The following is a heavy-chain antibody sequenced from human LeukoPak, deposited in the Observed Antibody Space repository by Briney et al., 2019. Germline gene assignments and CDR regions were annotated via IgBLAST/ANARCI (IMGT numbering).Heavy chain of an antibody. CDR1: GFTFSSYA. Sequence: GGSLRLSCAASGFTFSSYAMHWVRQAPGKGLEWVAVISYDGSNKYYADSVKGRFTISRDNSKNTLYLQMNSLRAEDTAVYYCARHYYGSGSSFDWGQGTLVTVSS. J-gene: IGHJ4*02. CDR2: ISYDGSNK. D-gene: IGHD3-10*01. CDR3: ARHYYGSGSSFD. V-gene: IGHV3-30*14.